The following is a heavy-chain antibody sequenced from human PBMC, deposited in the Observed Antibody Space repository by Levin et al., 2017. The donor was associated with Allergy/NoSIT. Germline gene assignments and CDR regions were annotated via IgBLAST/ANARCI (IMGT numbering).Heavy chain of an antibody. J-gene: IGHJ3*01. V-gene: IGHV3-30*04. CDR3: ARDYHWFGDNVLGYCSGGSCPGV. D-gene: IGHD2-15*01. CDR2: ISYDGSNK. Sequence: PGGSLRLSCAASGFTFSSYAMHWVRQAPGKGLEWVAVISYDGSNKYYADSVKGRFTISRDNSKNTLYLQMNSLRAEDTAVYYCARDYHWFGDNVLGYCSGGSCPGVWGQGTMVTVSS. CDR1: GFTFSSYA.